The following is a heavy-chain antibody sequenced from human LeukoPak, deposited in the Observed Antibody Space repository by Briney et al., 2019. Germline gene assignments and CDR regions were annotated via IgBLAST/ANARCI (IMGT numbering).Heavy chain of an antibody. CDR1: GGSFSGYY. D-gene: IGHD6-19*01. Sequence: SETLSLTCAVYGGSFSGYYWSWIRQPPGKGLEWIGEINHSGSTNYNPSLKSRVTISVDTSKNQFSLKLSSVTAADTAVYYCARRRSSGCFDYWGQGTLVTDSS. J-gene: IGHJ4*02. V-gene: IGHV4-34*01. CDR3: ARRRSSGCFDY. CDR2: INHSGST.